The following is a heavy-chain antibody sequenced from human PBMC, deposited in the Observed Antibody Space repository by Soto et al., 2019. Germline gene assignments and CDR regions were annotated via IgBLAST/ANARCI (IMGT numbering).Heavy chain of an antibody. J-gene: IGHJ6*02. V-gene: IGHV3-30*18. CDR1: GFTFRNFV. Sequence: PGESLKISCAASGFTFRNFVMHWVRQAPGKGLEWVAVISYAGNNIYYADSVKGRFTISRDNSGNTLYLEMSSLRGEDTAVYYCAKDQSSTFRSGSGMDVWGQGTTVTVSS. CDR2: ISYAGNNI. D-gene: IGHD3-3*01. CDR3: AKDQSSTFRSGSGMDV.